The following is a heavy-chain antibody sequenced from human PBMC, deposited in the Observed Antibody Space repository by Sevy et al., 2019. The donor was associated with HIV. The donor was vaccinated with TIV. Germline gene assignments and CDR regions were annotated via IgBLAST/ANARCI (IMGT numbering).Heavy chain of an antibody. D-gene: IGHD3-22*01. V-gene: IGHV1-24*01. CDR3: ATTKDYYENSGDPFDY. CDR1: GYRLTGLS. CDR2: FDPEDGET. Sequence: ASMKVSCKVSGYRLTGLSMHWVRQAPGKGLEWMGSFDPEDGETIYAQKFQGRVTLTEDTSTDTAYMGLSSLRTEDTAVYYCATTKDYYENSGDPFDYWGQGTLVTVSS. J-gene: IGHJ4*02.